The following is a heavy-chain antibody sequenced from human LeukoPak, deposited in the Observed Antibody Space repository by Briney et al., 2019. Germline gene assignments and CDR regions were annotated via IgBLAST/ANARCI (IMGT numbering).Heavy chain of an antibody. CDR3: ARDALSSGWYWYFDY. V-gene: IGHV4-59*01. D-gene: IGHD6-19*01. J-gene: IGHJ4*02. CDR2: IYYSGST. CDR1: GGSISSYY. Sequence: SETLFLTCTVSGGSISSYYWSWIRQPPGKGLEWIGYIYYSGSTNYNPSLKSRVTISVDTSKNQFSLKLSSVTAADTAVYYCARDALSSGWYWYFDYWGQGTLVTVSS.